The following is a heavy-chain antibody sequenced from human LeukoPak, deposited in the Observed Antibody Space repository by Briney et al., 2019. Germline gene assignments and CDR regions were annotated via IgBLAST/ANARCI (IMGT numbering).Heavy chain of an antibody. D-gene: IGHD2-2*01. CDR2: IYPGDSDT. CDR3: ARGNHCGSTSCALDY. J-gene: IGHJ4*02. V-gene: IGHV5-51*01. CDR1: GYSFASYW. Sequence: GESLKISCKGFGYSFASYWIGWVRPMPGKGLEWMGIIYPGDSDTRYSPSFQGQVTISADKSIATAYLQWSSLKASDTAMYYCARGNHCGSTSCALDYWGQGTLVTVSS.